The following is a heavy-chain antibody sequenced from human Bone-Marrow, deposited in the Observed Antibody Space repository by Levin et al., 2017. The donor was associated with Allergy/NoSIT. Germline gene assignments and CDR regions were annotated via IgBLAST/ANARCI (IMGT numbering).Heavy chain of an antibody. CDR1: GFTFSSYG. CDR3: AKVAGDYRPGDPYYMDV. CDR2: ISTGGAK. V-gene: IGHV3-23*01. D-gene: IGHD2-21*02. Sequence: SCAASGFTFSSYGMSWVRQAPGKGLEWVSSISTGGAKYDADSVKGRLSIYRDNSKNTLYLQMNSLRAEDSAVYYCAKVAGDYRPGDPYYMDVWGKGTTVIVSS. J-gene: IGHJ6*03.